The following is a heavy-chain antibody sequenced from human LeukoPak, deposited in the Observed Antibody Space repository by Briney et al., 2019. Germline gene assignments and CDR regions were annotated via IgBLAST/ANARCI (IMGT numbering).Heavy chain of an antibody. D-gene: IGHD3-10*01. Sequence: SETLSLTCTVSGYSISSGYYWGWIRQPPGKGLEWIGSIYHSGSTYYNPSLKSRVTISVDTSKNQFSLKLSSVTAADTAVYYCARDRRFGVPDCWGQGTLVTVSS. CDR2: IYHSGST. CDR3: ARDRRFGVPDC. J-gene: IGHJ4*02. CDR1: GYSISSGYY. V-gene: IGHV4-38-2*02.